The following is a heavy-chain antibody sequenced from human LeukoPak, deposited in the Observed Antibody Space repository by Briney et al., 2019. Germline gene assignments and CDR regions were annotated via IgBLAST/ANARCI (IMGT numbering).Heavy chain of an antibody. CDR1: GFTFRSYN. CDR3: ERGWFGQVGDF. CDR2: ISSSSSYI. J-gene: IGHJ4*02. Sequence: AGGSLRLSCAASGFTFRSYNMNWVRQAPGKRPEWVSSISSSSSYIYYADSVKGRFTISRDNSKTTVYLQMNSLRAEDTAMYYCERGWFGQVGDFWGQGTLVTVSS. V-gene: IGHV3-21*04. D-gene: IGHD3-10*01.